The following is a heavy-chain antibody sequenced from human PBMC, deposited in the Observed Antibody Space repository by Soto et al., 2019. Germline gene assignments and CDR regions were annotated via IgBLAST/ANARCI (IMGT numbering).Heavy chain of an antibody. CDR2: IYYSGST. V-gene: IGHV4-39*02. D-gene: IGHD1-1*01. J-gene: IGHJ4*02. Sequence: QLQLQESGPGLVKPSETLSLTCTVSGGSFDITSSYWAWVRQPPGKGLEWIAYIYYSGSTYYNPSLKTRITISVDTSTNPLSLRLSSVTAADTAVYYCATVPIVGTKPSYFDSWGQGTLVTVSS. CDR1: GGSFDITSSY. CDR3: ATVPIVGTKPSYFDS.